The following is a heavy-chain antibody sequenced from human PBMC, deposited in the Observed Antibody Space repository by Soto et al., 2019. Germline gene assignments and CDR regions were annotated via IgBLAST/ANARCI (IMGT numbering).Heavy chain of an antibody. CDR2: IIPIFDTA. Sequence: QVQLEQSGAEVKKPGSSVKVSCMASGGTFRSYAITWVRQAPGQGLEWMGGIIPIFDTANYAQKCKGRVTIAADESLTTAYMELSSLRSEDTDVYYCARDFPSSSSDPWGHGTRVTVS. CDR1: GGTFRSYA. J-gene: IGHJ5*02. V-gene: IGHV1-69*01. CDR3: ARDFPSSSSDP.